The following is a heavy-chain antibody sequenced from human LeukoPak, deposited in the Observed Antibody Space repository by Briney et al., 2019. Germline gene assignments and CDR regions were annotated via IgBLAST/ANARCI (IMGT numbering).Heavy chain of an antibody. CDR2: INHSGST. CDR1: GGSFSGYY. Sequence: KTSETLSLTCAVYGGSFSGYYWSWIRQPPGKGLEWIGEINHSGSTNYNPSLKSRVTISVDTSKNQFSLKLSSVTAADTAVYYCARSFSYYGSGSYLHDYWGQGTLVTVSS. CDR3: ARSFSYYGSGSYLHDY. J-gene: IGHJ4*02. D-gene: IGHD3-10*01. V-gene: IGHV4-34*01.